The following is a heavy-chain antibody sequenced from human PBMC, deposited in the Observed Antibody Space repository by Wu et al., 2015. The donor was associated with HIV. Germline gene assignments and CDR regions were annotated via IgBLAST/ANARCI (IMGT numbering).Heavy chain of an antibody. CDR1: GYTFTSYY. J-gene: IGHJ5*02. D-gene: IGHD6-13*01. Sequence: QVQLVQSGAEVKKPGASVKVSCKASGYTFTSYYMHWVRQAPGQGLEWMGIINPSGGSTSYAQKFQGRVTMTRDTSTSTVYMELSSLRSEDTAVYYCARDLFRWHSSSWYVGLQGNWFDPWGQGTLVTVSS. CDR2: INPSGGST. CDR3: ARDLFRWHSSSWYVGLQGNWFDP. V-gene: IGHV1-46*03.